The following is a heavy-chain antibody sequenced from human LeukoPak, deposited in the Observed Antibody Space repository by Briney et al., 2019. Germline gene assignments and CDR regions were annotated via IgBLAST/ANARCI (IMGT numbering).Heavy chain of an antibody. V-gene: IGHV3-13*01. CDR3: AKDRGIQLWLWSLDY. CDR1: GFTFRSYD. Sequence: GGSLRLSCAASGFTFRSYDMHWVRQATGKGLEWVSGIGTAGEIYYPGSVKGRFTISRENAKNSLYLQMNSLRAGDTAVYYCAKDRGIQLWLWSLDYWGQGTLVTVSS. D-gene: IGHD5-18*01. CDR2: IGTAGEI. J-gene: IGHJ4*02.